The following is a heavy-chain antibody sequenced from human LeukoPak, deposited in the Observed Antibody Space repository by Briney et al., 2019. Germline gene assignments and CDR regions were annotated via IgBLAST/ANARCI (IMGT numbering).Heavy chain of an antibody. D-gene: IGHD3-10*01. V-gene: IGHV1-24*01. CDR3: ATDLYGSGSYYTSY. J-gene: IGHJ4*02. CDR1: GYALTEIS. Sequence: ASVKVSCKVSGYALTEISMHWVRQAPGKGLEWMGGFDPEDGETIYAQKFQGRVTMTEDTSTDTAYMELSSLRSEDTAVYYCATDLYGSGSYYTSYWGQGTLVTVSS. CDR2: FDPEDGET.